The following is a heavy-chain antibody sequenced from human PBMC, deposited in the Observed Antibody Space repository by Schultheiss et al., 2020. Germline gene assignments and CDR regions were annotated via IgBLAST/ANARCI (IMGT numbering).Heavy chain of an antibody. Sequence: GGSLRLSCAASGFTFSSYGMHWVRQAPGKGLEWVAVIWYDGSNKYYADSVKGRFTISRDNSKNTLYLQMNSLRAEDTAVYYCAKPHQTQQLVLGYWGQGTLVTVSS. D-gene: IGHD6-13*01. CDR3: AKPHQTQQLVLGY. V-gene: IGHV3-30*02. J-gene: IGHJ4*02. CDR2: IWYDGSNK. CDR1: GFTFSSYG.